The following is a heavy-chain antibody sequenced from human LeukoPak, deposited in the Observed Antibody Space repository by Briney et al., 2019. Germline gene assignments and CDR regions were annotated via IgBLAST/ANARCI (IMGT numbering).Heavy chain of an antibody. CDR1: GFTFSDYA. CDR2: ISKDGSDK. J-gene: IGHJ4*02. D-gene: IGHD1-7*01. V-gene: IGHV3-30-3*01. CDR3: ARDYWWNYDY. Sequence: GGSLRLSCAASGFTFSDYAMRWVRQAPGKGLEWVAVISKDGSDKYYPGSVRGRFTISRDNSKNTIYLQMDSLRAEDTAIYYCARDYWWNYDYWGQGTLVTVSS.